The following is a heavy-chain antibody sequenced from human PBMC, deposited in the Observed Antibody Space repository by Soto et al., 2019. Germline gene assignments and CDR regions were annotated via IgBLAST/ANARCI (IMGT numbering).Heavy chain of an antibody. CDR3: ASMIAAAGEGRKHFDY. CDR2: IKQGGSEK. CDR1: GFTFSSYW. J-gene: IGHJ4*02. V-gene: IGHV3-7*03. D-gene: IGHD6-13*01. Sequence: PGGSLRLSCAASGFTFSSYWMSWVRQAPGKGLEWVANIKQGGSEKYYVDSVKGRFTISRDNAKNSPYLQMNSLRAEDTAVYYCASMIAAAGEGRKHFDYWGQGTLVTVSS.